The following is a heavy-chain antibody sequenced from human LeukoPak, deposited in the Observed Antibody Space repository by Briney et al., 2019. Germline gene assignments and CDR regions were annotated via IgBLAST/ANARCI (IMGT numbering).Heavy chain of an antibody. J-gene: IGHJ4*02. CDR2: IYTSGST. V-gene: IGHV4-61*02. CDR3: ARRQGWYQGAPFDY. Sequence: SETLSLTCTVSGGSISSGSYYWSWIRQPAGKGLEWIGRIYTSGSTNYNPSLKSRVTISVDTSKNQFSLKMSSVTAADTAVYYCARRQGWYQGAPFDYWGQGTLVTVSS. D-gene: IGHD6-19*01. CDR1: GGSISSGSYY.